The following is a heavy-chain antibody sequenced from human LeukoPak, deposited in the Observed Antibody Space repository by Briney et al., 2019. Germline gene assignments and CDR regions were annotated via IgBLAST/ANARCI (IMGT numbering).Heavy chain of an antibody. Sequence: SVKVSCKASGGTFSSYAISWVRQAPGQGLEWMGGIIPIFGAANYAQKFQGRVTITADESTSTAYMELSSLRSEDTAVYYCARGHCSGGSCYLYYYYYYMDVWGKGTTVTVSS. J-gene: IGHJ6*03. CDR1: GGTFSSYA. CDR2: IIPIFGAA. D-gene: IGHD2-15*01. V-gene: IGHV1-69*13. CDR3: ARGHCSGGSCYLYYYYYYMDV.